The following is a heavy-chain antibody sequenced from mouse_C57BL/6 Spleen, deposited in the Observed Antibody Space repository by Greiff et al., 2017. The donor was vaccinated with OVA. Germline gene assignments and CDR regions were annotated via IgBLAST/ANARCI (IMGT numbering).Heavy chain of an antibody. D-gene: IGHD4-1*01. CDR1: GYTFTDYN. Sequence: VQLKESGPELVKPGASVKMSCKASGYTFTDYNMHWVKQSHGKSLEWIGYINPNNGGTSYNQKFKGKATLTVNKSSSTAYMELRSLTSEDSAVYYCASEGTGTGWGQGTTLTVSS. CDR2: INPNNGGT. J-gene: IGHJ2*01. V-gene: IGHV1-22*01. CDR3: ASEGTGTG.